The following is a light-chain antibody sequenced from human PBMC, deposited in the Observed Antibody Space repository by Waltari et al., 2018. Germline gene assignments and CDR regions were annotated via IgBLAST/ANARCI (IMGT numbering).Light chain of an antibody. V-gene: IGKV3-11*01. CDR2: AAS. J-gene: IGKJ4*01. Sequence: EIVLTQSPATLSLSPGERATLSCRASHSVTWYLAWYQQRPGPAPRPLIYAASNRATGIPARFSGSGSKTDFTLAIRSLQPEDSSVYYCQQRRNRPLTFGGGTKVEIK. CDR1: HSVTWY. CDR3: QQRRNRPLT.